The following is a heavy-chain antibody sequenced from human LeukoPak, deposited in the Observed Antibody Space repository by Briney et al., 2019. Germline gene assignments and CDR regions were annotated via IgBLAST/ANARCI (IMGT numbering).Heavy chain of an antibody. J-gene: IGHJ4*02. CDR3: ASYYGSGSYYSVFDY. Sequence: SETLSLTCTVSGGSISSSSYYWGWIRQPPGKGLEWIGSIYYSGSTYYNPSLKSRVTMSVDTSKNQFSLKLSSVTAADTAVYYCASYYGSGSYYSVFDYWGQGTLVTVSS. CDR1: GGSISSSSYY. V-gene: IGHV4-39*07. CDR2: IYYSGST. D-gene: IGHD3-10*01.